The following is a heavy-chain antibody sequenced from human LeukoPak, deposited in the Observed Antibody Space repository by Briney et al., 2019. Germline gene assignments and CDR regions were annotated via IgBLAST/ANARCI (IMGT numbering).Heavy chain of an antibody. CDR1: GGSISSSTYY. Sequence: PSETLSLTCTVSGGSISSSTYYWGWIRQPPGKGLEWIASIYYSGLTYYNPSLESRVTISVDTSKNQFSLKLSSVTAADTAIYYCAKHYMGSSYNRGLDYWGQGTLVTVSS. J-gene: IGHJ4*02. CDR2: IYYSGLT. CDR3: AKHYMGSSYNRGLDY. V-gene: IGHV4-39*01. D-gene: IGHD3-10*01.